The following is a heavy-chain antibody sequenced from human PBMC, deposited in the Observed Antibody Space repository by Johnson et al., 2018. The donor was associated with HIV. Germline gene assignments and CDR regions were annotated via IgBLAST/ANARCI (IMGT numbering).Heavy chain of an antibody. CDR3: ARASLEWLLSLVPLGAFDI. J-gene: IGHJ3*02. CDR2: IKQDGSEK. Sequence: VQLVESGGGLVQPGGSLRLSCAASGFTFSSYWMHWVRQAPGKGLEWVANIKQDGSEKYYVDSVKGRFTISRDNAKNSLYLQMNSLRAEDTAVYYCARASLEWLLSLVPLGAFDIWGQGTMVTVSS. D-gene: IGHD3-3*01. CDR1: GFTFSSYW. V-gene: IGHV3-7*01.